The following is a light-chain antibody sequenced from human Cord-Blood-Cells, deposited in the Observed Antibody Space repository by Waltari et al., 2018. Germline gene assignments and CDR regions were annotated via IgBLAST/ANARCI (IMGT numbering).Light chain of an antibody. CDR1: QSISSY. CDR3: QQSYSTPRT. J-gene: IGKJ4*01. V-gene: IGKV1-39*01. Sequence: LPVAPAPIPLSSSVGRRVTNTCRASQSISSYLNWYQQKPGKAPKLLIYAASSLQSGVPSRFSGSGSGTDFTLTISSLQPEDFATYYCQQSYSTPRTFGGGTKVEIK. CDR2: AAS.